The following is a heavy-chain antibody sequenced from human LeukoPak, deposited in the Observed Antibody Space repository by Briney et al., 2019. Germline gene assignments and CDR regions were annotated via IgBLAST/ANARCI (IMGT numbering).Heavy chain of an antibody. V-gene: IGHV3-23*01. D-gene: IGHD2-21*02. CDR3: ARDVEVCRIGACYWTTFDC. J-gene: IGHJ4*02. Sequence: GGSLRLSCAASGFTFSNYAMTWDRQSPERGLEWVSTISRSGGNTYYADSVKGRFTVSRDTSSDTLFLQMNSLRAEDTAVYYCARDVEVCRIGACYWTTFDCWGQGTLVTVSS. CDR2: ISRSGGNT. CDR1: GFTFSNYA.